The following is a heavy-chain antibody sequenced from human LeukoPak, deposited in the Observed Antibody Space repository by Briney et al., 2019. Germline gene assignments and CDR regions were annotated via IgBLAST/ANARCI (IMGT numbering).Heavy chain of an antibody. J-gene: IGHJ5*02. CDR2: IGSGADL. D-gene: IGHD3-16*01. Sequence: HPGGSLRLSCVGSGFAFGVHAMSWVRQAPGEGPEWVATIGSGADLFYAESVKGRFTISRDDPRNTVWLQMNSLRAEDTALYYCAKDWTPHNRVYDCLDAWGQGTQVTVSS. CDR3: AKDWTPHNRVYDCLDA. CDR1: GFAFGVHA. V-gene: IGHV3-23*01.